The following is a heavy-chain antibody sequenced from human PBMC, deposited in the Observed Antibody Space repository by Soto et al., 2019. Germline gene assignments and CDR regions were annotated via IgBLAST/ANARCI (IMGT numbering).Heavy chain of an antibody. CDR2: INQDGSEK. CDR1: GFTFSTYW. V-gene: IGHV3-7*01. Sequence: GGSLRLSCAASGFTFSTYWMDWVRQTPGKGLEWVANINQDGSEKNYVDSVKGRFTIYRDNAKNSLYLQMSSLTAEDSALYYCSRSLNSWGQGTLVTV. CDR3: SRSLNS. J-gene: IGHJ4*02.